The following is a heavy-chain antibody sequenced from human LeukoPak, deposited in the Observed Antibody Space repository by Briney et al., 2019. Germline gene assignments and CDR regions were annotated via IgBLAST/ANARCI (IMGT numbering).Heavy chain of an antibody. CDR2: ISSNGGST. V-gene: IGHV3-64*01. Sequence: GGSLRLSCAASGFTFSSYAMHWVRQAPGKGLEYVSAISSNGGSTYYANSVKGRFTISRDNSKNTLYLEMGSLRAEDMAVYYCARGYPPYYDILTGYSDYWGQGTLVTVSS. J-gene: IGHJ4*02. CDR3: ARGYPPYYDILTGYSDY. CDR1: GFTFSSYA. D-gene: IGHD3-9*01.